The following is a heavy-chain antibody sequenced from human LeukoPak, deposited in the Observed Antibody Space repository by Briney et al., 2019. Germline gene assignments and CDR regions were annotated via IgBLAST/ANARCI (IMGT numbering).Heavy chain of an antibody. CDR2: IYSGGNT. Sequence: GGSLRLSCTVSGFTVSSNSWSWVRQAPGKGLEWVSFIYSGGNTHYSDSVTGRFTISRDNSKNTLYLQMNSLRAEDTAIYYCAKDGGRRDDYWGQGTLVTVSS. CDR3: AKDGGRRDDY. J-gene: IGHJ4*02. V-gene: IGHV3-53*01. CDR1: GFTVSSNS. D-gene: IGHD1-26*01.